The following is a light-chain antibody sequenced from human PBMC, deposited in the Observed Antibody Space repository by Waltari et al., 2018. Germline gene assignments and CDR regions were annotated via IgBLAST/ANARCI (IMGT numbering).Light chain of an antibody. J-gene: IGKJ1*01. CDR3: QMYVSLPAT. CDR1: QSVGRS. Sequence: EIVLTQSPGTLSLSPGERATLSCRASQSVGRSLAWYQQKPGQAPRLLIYYASSRATGIPDRFSGSGSGTDFSLTISRLEPADVAVYYCQMYVSLPATFGQGTKVEIK. CDR2: YAS. V-gene: IGKV3-20*01.